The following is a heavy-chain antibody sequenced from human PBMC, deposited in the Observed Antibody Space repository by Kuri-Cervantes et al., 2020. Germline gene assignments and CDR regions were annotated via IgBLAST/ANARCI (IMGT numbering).Heavy chain of an antibody. J-gene: IGHJ6*02. CDR1: GLTFSSYG. V-gene: IGHV3-30*03. CDR2: ISYDGSNK. Sequence: GGSLRLSCAASGLTFSSYGMHWVRQAPGKGLEYVAVISYDGSNKYYADSVKGRFTISRDNSKNTVYLQMNSLRPEDTAVYYCARDLPAPHIVVVPAADQKYYYYYGMDVWGQGTTVTVSS. D-gene: IGHD2-2*01. CDR3: ARDLPAPHIVVVPAADQKYYYYYGMDV.